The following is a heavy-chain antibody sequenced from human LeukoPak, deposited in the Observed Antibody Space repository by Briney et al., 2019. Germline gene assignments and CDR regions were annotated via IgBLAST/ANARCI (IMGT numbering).Heavy chain of an antibody. CDR3: ARGRYGMDV. V-gene: IGHV3-53*01. J-gene: IGHJ6*04. CDR2: IYSGDST. CDR1: GFTVSSNY. Sequence: VFPRLSCAASGFTVSSNYMSRARQAPGKGLEWVSIIYSGDSTYYADSVKGRFTISRDNSKNTLYLQMNNLRAEDTAVYYCARGRYGMDVWGKGTTVTVSS.